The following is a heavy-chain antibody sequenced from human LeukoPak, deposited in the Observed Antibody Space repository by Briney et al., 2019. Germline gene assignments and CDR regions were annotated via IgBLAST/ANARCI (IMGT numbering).Heavy chain of an antibody. CDR3: ARQLRGYTLGY. V-gene: IGHV5-51*01. D-gene: IGHD6-13*01. Sequence: GESLKISXKGSGYSFNSYWIGWVRQMPGKGLEWMGIIYPGDSDTIYSPSFQGQVTISADKSISTAYLQWSSLKASDTAMYYCARQLRGYTLGYWGQGTLVTVSS. J-gene: IGHJ4*02. CDR2: IYPGDSDT. CDR1: GYSFNSYW.